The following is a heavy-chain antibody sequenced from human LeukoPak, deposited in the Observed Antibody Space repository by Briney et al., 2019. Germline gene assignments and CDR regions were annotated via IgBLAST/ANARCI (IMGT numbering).Heavy chain of an antibody. V-gene: IGHV3-21*01. Sequence: RGSLRLSCAAAGFTFSSYSMNWVSQAPGKGLELFSSISSSSSYIYYADSVKGRFTISRDNAKNSLYLQMNSLRAENTAVYYCARDGSSWSDWFDPWGQGTLVTVSS. D-gene: IGHD6-13*01. J-gene: IGHJ5*01. CDR3: ARDGSSWSDWFDP. CDR2: ISSSSSYI. CDR1: GFTFSSYS.